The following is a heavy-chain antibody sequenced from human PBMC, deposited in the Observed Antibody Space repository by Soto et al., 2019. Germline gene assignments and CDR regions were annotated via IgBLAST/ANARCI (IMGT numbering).Heavy chain of an antibody. D-gene: IGHD2-15*01. Sequence: QVQLVQSGAEVKKPGSSVKVSCKASGGTFSSSAISWVRQAPGQGLECMGGIIPIFGTANYAQKFQGRVTISADESTSTAHMELSSLRCEDTAVYYCASDSYEVGGTLSLYYYYCMDVWGQGTTVTVSS. CDR1: GGTFSSSA. CDR3: ASDSYEVGGTLSLYYYYCMDV. J-gene: IGHJ6*02. V-gene: IGHV1-69*01. CDR2: IIPIFGTA.